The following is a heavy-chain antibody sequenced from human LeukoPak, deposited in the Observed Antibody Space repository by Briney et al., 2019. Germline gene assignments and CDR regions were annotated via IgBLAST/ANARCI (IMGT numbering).Heavy chain of an antibody. V-gene: IGHV4-39*07. CDR2: INHSGST. Sequence: PSETLSLTCTVSGGSITSSSYYWGWIRQPPGKGLEWIGEINHSGSTNYNPSLKSRVTISVDTSKNQFSLKLSSVTAADTAVYYCARVSTWDVVPAALRVGYAFDIWGQGTMVTVSS. CDR3: ARVSTWDVVPAALRVGYAFDI. J-gene: IGHJ3*02. D-gene: IGHD2-2*01. CDR1: GGSITSSSYY.